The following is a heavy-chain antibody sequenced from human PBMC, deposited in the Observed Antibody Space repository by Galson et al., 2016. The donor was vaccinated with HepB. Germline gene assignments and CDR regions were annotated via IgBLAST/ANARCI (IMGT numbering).Heavy chain of an antibody. D-gene: IGHD6-19*01. V-gene: IGHV3-30*04. CDR3: ARGQWLHGEDVDY. Sequence: SLRLSCAASGFTFSSYAMHWVRQAPGKGLEWVAVISYDATNKYYADSVKGRFTVSRDNSKNTLYLQMDSLRFEDTAVYYCARGQWLHGEDVDYWGQGTLVTVSS. CDR2: ISYDATNK. J-gene: IGHJ4*02. CDR1: GFTFSSYA.